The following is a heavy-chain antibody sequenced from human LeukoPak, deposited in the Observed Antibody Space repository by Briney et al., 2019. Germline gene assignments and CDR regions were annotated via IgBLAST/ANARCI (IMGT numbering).Heavy chain of an antibody. D-gene: IGHD1-26*01. CDR3: ARRKGGSYYVSVFDY. CDR2: IIPIFGTA. CDR1: GGTFSSYA. Sequence: SVKVPCKASGGTFSSYAISWVRQAPGQGLEWMGGIIPIFGTANYAQKFQGRVTITADKSTSTAYMELRSLRSDDTAVYYCARRKGGSYYVSVFDYWGQGTLVTVSS. V-gene: IGHV1-69*06. J-gene: IGHJ4*02.